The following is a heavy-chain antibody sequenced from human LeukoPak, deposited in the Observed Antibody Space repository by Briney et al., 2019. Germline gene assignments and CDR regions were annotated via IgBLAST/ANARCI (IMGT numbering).Heavy chain of an antibody. V-gene: IGHV4-39*01. Sequence: PSETLSLTCTVSGGSISSSSYYWGWIRQPPGKGLEWTGGIYYSGSTYYNPSLKSRVTISVGTSKNQFSLKLSSVTAADTAVYYCACLVVVTAMVHRRYFDYWGQGTLVTVS. CDR3: ACLVVVTAMVHRRYFDY. J-gene: IGHJ4*02. CDR2: IYYSGST. CDR1: GGSISSSSYY. D-gene: IGHD2-21*02.